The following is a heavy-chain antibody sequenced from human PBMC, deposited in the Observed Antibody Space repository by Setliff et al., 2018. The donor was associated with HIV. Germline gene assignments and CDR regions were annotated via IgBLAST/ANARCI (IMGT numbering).Heavy chain of an antibody. J-gene: IGHJ6*03. CDR3: ARDNGLLPQPHYYHYYMDV. D-gene: IGHD2-8*01. V-gene: IGHV1-69*13. Sequence: ASVKVSCKASGGTFNTYDISWVRRAPGQGLEWMGEINPIFGTTNYAPKFQGRVTITADDSTKTAYVEFTSLRSDDTAIFYCARDNGLLPQPHYYHYYMDVWGQGTTVTVSS. CDR1: GGTFNTYD. CDR2: INPIFGTT.